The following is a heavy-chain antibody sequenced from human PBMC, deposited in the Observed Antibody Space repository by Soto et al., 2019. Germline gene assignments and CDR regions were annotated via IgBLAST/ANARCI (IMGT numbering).Heavy chain of an antibody. CDR3: AKVPRGYSSKRLAIAARPGY. CDR2: ISGSGGST. D-gene: IGHD6-6*01. V-gene: IGHV3-23*01. Sequence: PGGSLRLSCAASGFTFSSYAMSWVRQAPGKGLEWVSAISGSGGSTYYADSVKGRFTISRDNSKNTLYLQMNSLRAEDPAVYYCAKVPRGYSSKRLAIAARPGYWGQGTLVTVSS. CDR1: GFTFSSYA. J-gene: IGHJ4*02.